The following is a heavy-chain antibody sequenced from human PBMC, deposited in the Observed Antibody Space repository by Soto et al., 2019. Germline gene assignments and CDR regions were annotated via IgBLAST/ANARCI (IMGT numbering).Heavy chain of an antibody. J-gene: IGHJ4*02. V-gene: IGHV4-59*01. CDR2: IYYSGST. CDR3: AREDGEGFDY. CDR1: GGSISSYY. D-gene: IGHD4-17*01. Sequence: SETLSLTCTVSGGSISSYYWSWIRQPPGKGLEWIGYIYYSGSTNYNPSLKSRVTISVDTSKNQFSLKLSSVTAADTAVYYCAREDGEGFDYWGQGTLVTVSS.